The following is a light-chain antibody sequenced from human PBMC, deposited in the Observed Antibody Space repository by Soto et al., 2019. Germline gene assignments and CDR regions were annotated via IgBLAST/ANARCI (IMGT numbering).Light chain of an antibody. J-gene: IGLJ1*01. CDR2: DVD. CDR1: SSDVGGYKY. CDR3: SSYTSSISYV. Sequence: QSVLTQPASVSGSPGQSITISCTGTSSDVGGYKYVSWYQQHPGKAPKLVIYDVDNRPSGVSNRFSGSKSGNTASLTISGLQAEDEADYYCSSYTSSISYVFGTGTKVTVL. V-gene: IGLV2-14*03.